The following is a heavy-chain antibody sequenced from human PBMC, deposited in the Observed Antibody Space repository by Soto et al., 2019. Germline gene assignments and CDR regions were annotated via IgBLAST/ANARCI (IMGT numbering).Heavy chain of an antibody. CDR1: GGSFSGYY. J-gene: IGHJ4*02. V-gene: IGHV4-34*01. CDR3: ATTYYDFWSGYYPRYYFDY. CDR2: INHSGST. Sequence: QVQLQQWGAGLLKPSETLSLTCAVYGGSFSGYYWSWIRQPPGKGLEWIGEINHSGSTNYHPSLKSRVTVSVDTSKNQFSLKLSSVTAADTAVYYCATTYYDFWSGYYPRYYFDYWGQGTLVTVSS. D-gene: IGHD3-3*01.